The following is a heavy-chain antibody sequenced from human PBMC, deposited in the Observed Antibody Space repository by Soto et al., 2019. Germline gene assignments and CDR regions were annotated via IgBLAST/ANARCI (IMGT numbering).Heavy chain of an antibody. D-gene: IGHD2-2*01. CDR2: IIPILGIA. Sequence: GASVKVSCKASGGTFSSYTISWVRQAPGQGLEWMGRIIPILGIANYAQKFQGRVTITADKSTSTAYMELSSLRSEDTAVYYCARERRDCSSTSCCYWFDPWGQGTLVTVSS. CDR1: GGTFSSYT. J-gene: IGHJ5*02. CDR3: ARERRDCSSTSCCYWFDP. V-gene: IGHV1-69*02.